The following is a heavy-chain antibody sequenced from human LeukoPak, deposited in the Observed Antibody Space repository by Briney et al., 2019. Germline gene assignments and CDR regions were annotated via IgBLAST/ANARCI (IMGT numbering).Heavy chain of an antibody. V-gene: IGHV4-59*01. CDR3: ARGRYSSGWHAFDI. D-gene: IGHD6-19*01. CDR2: IYYSGST. Sequence: PSETLSLTCTVSGGSISGYYWSWIRQPPGKGLEWIGYIYYSGSTNYNPSLKSRVTISVDTSKNQFSLKLSSVTAADTAVYYCARGRYSSGWHAFDIWGQGTMVTVSS. CDR1: GGSISGYY. J-gene: IGHJ3*02.